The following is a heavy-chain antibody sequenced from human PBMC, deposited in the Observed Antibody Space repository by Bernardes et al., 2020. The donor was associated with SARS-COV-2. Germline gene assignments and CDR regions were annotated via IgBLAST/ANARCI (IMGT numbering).Heavy chain of an antibody. CDR1: GYAFTSYY. Sequence: ASVKVSCKASGYAFTSYYIHWVRQAPGQGLEWMGIVDPSGGSTVYAPKFQGRVTLTRDTSTSTVYMELSSLRTEDTALYYCALFSGGSPPLFTDNWGQGTPVTVSS. D-gene: IGHD2-15*01. J-gene: IGHJ4*02. CDR2: VDPSGGST. V-gene: IGHV1-46*01. CDR3: ALFSGGSPPLFTDN.